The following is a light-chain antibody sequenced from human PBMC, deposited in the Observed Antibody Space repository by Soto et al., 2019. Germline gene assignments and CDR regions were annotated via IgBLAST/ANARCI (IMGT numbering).Light chain of an antibody. CDR2: LGS. Sequence: DIVMTQSPLSLPVTPGEPTSISCRSSQRLLHSNGYNYLDWYLQKPGQSPQLLIYLGSSRASGVPDRFSGSGSGTDFNLKISRVEAEDVGVYYCMEALQSPLTFGGGTKVEIK. CDR1: QRLLHSNGYNY. J-gene: IGKJ4*01. V-gene: IGKV2-28*01. CDR3: MEALQSPLT.